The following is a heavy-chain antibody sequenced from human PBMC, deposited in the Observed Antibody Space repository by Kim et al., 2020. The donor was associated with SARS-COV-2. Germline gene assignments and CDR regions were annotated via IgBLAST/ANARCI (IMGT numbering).Heavy chain of an antibody. CDR1: GGSISSSSYY. V-gene: IGHV4-39*01. CDR2: IYYSGST. CDR3: ARHGVYGYNSYYYGMDV. J-gene: IGHJ6*02. D-gene: IGHD5-12*01. Sequence: SETLSLTCTVSGGSISSSSYYWGWIRQPPGKGLEWIGSIYYSGSTYYNPSLKSRVTISVDTSKNQFSLKLSSVTAADTAVYYCARHGVYGYNSYYYGMDVWGQGTTVTVSS.